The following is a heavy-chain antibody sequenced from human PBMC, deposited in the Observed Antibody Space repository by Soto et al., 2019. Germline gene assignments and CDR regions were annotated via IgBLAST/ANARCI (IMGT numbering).Heavy chain of an antibody. CDR2: INPKSGGT. D-gene: IGHD1-26*01. J-gene: IGHJ4*02. V-gene: IGHV1-2*02. CDR3: ARDLAKGGGSAGFDY. Sequence: ASVKVSCKASGYTFTVYYMHWVRQAPGQGLEWMGWINPKSGGTMYPQKFQGRVTMTWDTSISTAYMALTRLRSDDAAVYYCARDLAKGGGSAGFDYWGQGTLVTVSS. CDR1: GYTFTVYY.